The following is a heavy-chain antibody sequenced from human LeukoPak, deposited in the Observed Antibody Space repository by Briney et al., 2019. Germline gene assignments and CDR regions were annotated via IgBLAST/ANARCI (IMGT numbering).Heavy chain of an antibody. D-gene: IGHD6-13*01. CDR3: ARDLIIAAAGFDYYGMDV. CDR2: ISSSSSYI. V-gene: IGHV3-21*01. CDR1: GFTFSSYS. J-gene: IGHJ6*02. Sequence: GGSLRLSCAAPGFTFSSYSMNWVRQAPGKGLEWVSSISSSSSYIYYADSVKGRFTISRDNAKNSLYLQMNSLRAEDTAVYYCARDLIIAAAGFDYYGMDVWGQGTTVTVSS.